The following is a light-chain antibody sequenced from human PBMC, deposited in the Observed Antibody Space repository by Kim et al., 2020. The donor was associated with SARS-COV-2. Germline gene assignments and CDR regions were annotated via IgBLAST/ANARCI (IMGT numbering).Light chain of an antibody. CDR2: QDD. CDR3: QAWDTTTVT. J-gene: IGLJ2*01. V-gene: IGLV3-1*01. CDR1: KLGDKH. Sequence: SVSPGQTASITCSGDKLGDKHVSWYQQKTGQSPMVVIYQDDKRPSGIPERFSGSNSGNTATMTISGTQTLDEADYYCQAWDTTTVTFGGGTQLTVL.